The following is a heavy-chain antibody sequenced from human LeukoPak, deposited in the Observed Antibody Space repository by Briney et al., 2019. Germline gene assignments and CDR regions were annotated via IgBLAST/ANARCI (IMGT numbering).Heavy chain of an antibody. J-gene: IGHJ4*02. CDR2: ISYSGST. D-gene: IGHD6-6*01. CDR3: ARHRGSSSLFDY. Sequence: SETLSLTCTVSGGSINSYYWSWIRQPPGKGLEWIGYISYSGSTNYNPSLKSRVTISVDKSKNQFSLKLSSVTAADTAVYYCARHRGSSSLFDYWGQGTLVTVSS. V-gene: IGHV4-59*08. CDR1: GGSINSYY.